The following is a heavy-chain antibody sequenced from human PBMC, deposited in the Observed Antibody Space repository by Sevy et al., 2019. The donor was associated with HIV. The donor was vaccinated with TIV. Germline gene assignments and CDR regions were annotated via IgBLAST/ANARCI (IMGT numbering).Heavy chain of an antibody. CDR2: IKPDGSEK. CDR3: ARGDFYDSSGSYTDAFDI. D-gene: IGHD3-22*01. J-gene: IGHJ3*02. Sequence: GGSLRLSCAASGFTFTTYWMSWVRQAPGKGLQWVGNIKPDGSEKYYVGSVRGRFTISRDNAKNSLYLQMRSLRTEDMAVYYCARGDFYDSSGSYTDAFDIWGHGTKVTVSS. V-gene: IGHV3-7*01. CDR1: GFTFTTYW.